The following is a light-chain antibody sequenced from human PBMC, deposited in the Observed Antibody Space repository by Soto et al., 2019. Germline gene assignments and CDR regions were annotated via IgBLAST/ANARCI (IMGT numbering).Light chain of an antibody. Sequence: VLPQSPGTLSLSPGERTTLACRATQSVNNAYLAWYQQKPGQAPRLLIYAASQRATGIPDRFSGSGSGTDFTLTISRMEPEDFAVYYCQQYGTSVLTFGGGNKVLIK. CDR2: AAS. V-gene: IGKV3-20*01. CDR1: QSVNNAY. J-gene: IGKJ4*02. CDR3: QQYGTSVLT.